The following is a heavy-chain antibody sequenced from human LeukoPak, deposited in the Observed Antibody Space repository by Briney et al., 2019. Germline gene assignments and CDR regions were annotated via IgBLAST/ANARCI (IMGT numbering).Heavy chain of an antibody. D-gene: IGHD3/OR15-3a*01. Sequence: PSETLSLTCAVYGGSFSGYYWSWIRQPPGKGLEWIGEMNHSGGTNYNPSLKSRVTISVDTSKNQFSLKLSSVTAADTAVYYCARQTGSGLFILPGGQGTLVTVSS. J-gene: IGHJ4*02. V-gene: IGHV4-34*01. CDR2: MNHSGGT. CDR1: GGSFSGYY. CDR3: ARQTGSGLFILP.